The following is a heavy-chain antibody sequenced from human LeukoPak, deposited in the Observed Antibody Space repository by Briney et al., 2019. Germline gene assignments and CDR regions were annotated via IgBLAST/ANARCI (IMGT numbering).Heavy chain of an antibody. CDR3: AVTYYYGSGSSLGYYYMDV. V-gene: IGHV4-4*07. D-gene: IGHD3-10*01. J-gene: IGHJ6*03. CDR1: GGSISSYY. CDR2: IYTSGST. Sequence: SETLSLTCTVSGGSISSYYWSWIRQPAGKGLEWIGRIYTSGSTNYNPSLKSRVTISVDTSKNQFSLKLSSVTAADTAVYYCAVTYYYGSGSSLGYYYMDVWGKGTTVTISS.